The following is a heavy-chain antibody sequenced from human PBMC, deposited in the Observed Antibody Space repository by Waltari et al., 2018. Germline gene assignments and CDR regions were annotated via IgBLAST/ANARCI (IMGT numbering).Heavy chain of an antibody. D-gene: IGHD6-13*01. CDR3: AKSPQLTTANWFDT. Sequence: QIQLIQSGAEVKEPGSSVKVPCKVSVGTFSSNAFSWVRQVPGQGLDWMGGILPLLGVKDYARRFQDRVMITADEVTKTAYMDLNSLTADDTAVYYCAKSPQLTTANWFDTWGQGMLVTVSS. V-gene: IGHV1-69*04. CDR2: ILPLLGVK. J-gene: IGHJ5*02. CDR1: VGTFSSNA.